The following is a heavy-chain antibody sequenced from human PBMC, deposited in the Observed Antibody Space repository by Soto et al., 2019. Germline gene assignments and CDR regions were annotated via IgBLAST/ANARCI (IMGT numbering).Heavy chain of an antibody. Sequence: QVQLVQSGAEVKKPGSSVKVSCKASGGTFSSYAISWVRQAPGQGLEWMGGIIPIFGTANYAQKFQGRVTITADESTSTAYMELSSLRSEDTAVYYCARDINPPSEYYYGMDVWGQGTTVTVSS. V-gene: IGHV1-69*01. CDR3: ARDINPPSEYYYGMDV. CDR2: IIPIFGTA. CDR1: GGTFSSYA. D-gene: IGHD1-20*01. J-gene: IGHJ6*02.